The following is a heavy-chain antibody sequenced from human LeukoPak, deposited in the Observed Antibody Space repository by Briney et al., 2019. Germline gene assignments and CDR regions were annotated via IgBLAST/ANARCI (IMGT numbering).Heavy chain of an antibody. J-gene: IGHJ4*02. D-gene: IGHD3-3*01. Sequence: PGGSLRLSCAASGFTFSSYGMHWVRQAPGKGLEWVATISYDGSNEYYADSVKGRFTISRDNSKNTLYLQINSLRAEDTAVFYCAKDPRARTIFAVVHIPWWYCDYWGQGTLVTVSS. CDR1: GFTFSSYG. CDR2: ISYDGSNE. CDR3: AKDPRARTIFAVVHIPWWYCDY. V-gene: IGHV3-30*18.